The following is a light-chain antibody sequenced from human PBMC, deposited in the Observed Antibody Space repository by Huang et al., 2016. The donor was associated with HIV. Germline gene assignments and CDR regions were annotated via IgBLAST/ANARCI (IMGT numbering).Light chain of an antibody. CDR1: QSVSSY. Sequence: EIVLTQSPATLSLSPGERATLSCRASQSVSSYLAWYQQKPGQAPRLLNYDASNRATGIPARLSGSGSGKDCTLTISSLEPEDFAVYYCQQRSNWAFGQGTRLEIK. V-gene: IGKV3-11*01. CDR3: QQRSNWA. J-gene: IGKJ5*01. CDR2: DAS.